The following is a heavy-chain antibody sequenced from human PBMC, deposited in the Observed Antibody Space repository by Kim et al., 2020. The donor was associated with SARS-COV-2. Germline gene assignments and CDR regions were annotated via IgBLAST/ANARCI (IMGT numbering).Heavy chain of an antibody. D-gene: IGHD3-3*01. CDR3: ASGITIFGVVIGNRFDY. J-gene: IGHJ4*02. V-gene: IGHV1-3*01. Sequence: FQGRVTITRDTSASTAYMELSSLRSEDTAVYYCASGITIFGVVIGNRFDYWGQGTLVTVSS.